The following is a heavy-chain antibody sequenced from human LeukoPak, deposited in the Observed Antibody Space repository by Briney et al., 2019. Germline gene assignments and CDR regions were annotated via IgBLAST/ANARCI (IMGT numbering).Heavy chain of an antibody. CDR3: ASGAVRTWFFDI. J-gene: IGHJ3*02. D-gene: IGHD1-7*01. CDR1: GISVSGYW. V-gene: IGHV3-74*01. CDR2: INSDGSST. Sequence: PGGSLRPSCAASGISVSGYWFHWVRQAPGKGLVWVSRINSDGSSTSYADSVKGRFTISRDNAKNTLYLQMNSLRAEDTAVYYCASGAVRTWFFDIWGQGTMVTVSS.